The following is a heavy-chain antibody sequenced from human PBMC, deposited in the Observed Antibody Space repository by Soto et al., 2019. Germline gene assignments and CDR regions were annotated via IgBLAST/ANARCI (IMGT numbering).Heavy chain of an antibody. Sequence: RVSCGVAGFTISSYAMSRVSQAPGKGLEWVSTISDGGGSTYYADSVKGRFTISRDNSKDTLYLQMNSLRAEDTAVYYCAKATDYYDSSGYWYYGMDVWGQGTTVTVSS. CDR3: AKATDYYDSSGYWYYGMDV. J-gene: IGHJ6*02. CDR2: ISDGGGST. D-gene: IGHD3-22*01. CDR1: GFTISSYA. V-gene: IGHV3-23*01.